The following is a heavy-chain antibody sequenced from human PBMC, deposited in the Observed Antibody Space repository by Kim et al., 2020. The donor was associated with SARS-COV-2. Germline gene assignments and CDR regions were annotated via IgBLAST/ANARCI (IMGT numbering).Heavy chain of an antibody. CDR2: STL. CDR3: ARVRGGANDY. J-gene: IGHJ4*02. V-gene: IGHV3-48*02. D-gene: IGHD3-16*01. Sequence: STLSFADYVKGRFTISRDNAKNSLYLQMNSRRDEDTAVYYCARVRGGANDYWGQGTLVTVSS.